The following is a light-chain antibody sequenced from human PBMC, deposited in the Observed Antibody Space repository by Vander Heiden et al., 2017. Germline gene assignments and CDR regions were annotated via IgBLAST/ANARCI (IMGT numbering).Light chain of an antibody. Sequence: DIQMTQSPSSLSASVGDRVTITCRASQSISSYLNWYQQKPGKAPKLLIYAASSLQSGVPSRFSGSGSGTDFTLTISRLQPEDFATYYSQESDGTRLTFGGGTKVEIK. CDR3: QESDGTRLT. J-gene: IGKJ4*01. V-gene: IGKV1-39*01. CDR1: QSISSY. CDR2: AAS.